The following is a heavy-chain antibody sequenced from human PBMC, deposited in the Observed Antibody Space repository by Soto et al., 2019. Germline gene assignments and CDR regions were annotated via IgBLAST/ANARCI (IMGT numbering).Heavy chain of an antibody. D-gene: IGHD6-19*01. CDR3: ARDGSSGWVTGFDY. CDR1: GGSISSSNW. Sequence: QVQLQESGPGLVKPSGTLSLTCAVSGGSISSSNWWSWVRQPPGKGLEWIGEIYHSGSTNYNPSLKSRVTIPVDKSKNQFSLKLSSVTAADTAVYYCARDGSSGWVTGFDYWGQGTLVTVSS. J-gene: IGHJ4*02. V-gene: IGHV4-4*02. CDR2: IYHSGST.